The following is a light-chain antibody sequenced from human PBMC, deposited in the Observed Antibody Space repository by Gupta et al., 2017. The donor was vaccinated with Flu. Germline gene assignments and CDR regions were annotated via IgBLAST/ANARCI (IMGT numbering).Light chain of an antibody. J-gene: IGKJ1*01. CDR2: QVS. Sequence: VTLGQPASISCTSTQNLVYSDGNTYLHWFQQRPGQSPRRLIYQVSYRDSGVPDRFSGSGSGTDFTLKISRVEAEDVGIYFCMQGARWPWAFGQGTKVEIK. V-gene: IGKV2-30*01. CDR3: MQGARWPWA. CDR1: QNLVYSDGNTY.